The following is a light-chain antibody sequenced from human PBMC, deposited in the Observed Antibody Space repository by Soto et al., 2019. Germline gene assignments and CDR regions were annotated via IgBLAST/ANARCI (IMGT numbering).Light chain of an antibody. CDR3: QQRSNFPFT. Sequence: EIVLTQSPATLSLSPGDRATLSCRASQSVSSYLAWYQQKPGQAPRLLIYDASNRATGIPARFSGSGSGTDFTLTISSLEPEDFSVYYSQQRSNFPFTFGPGTKVDIK. J-gene: IGKJ3*01. V-gene: IGKV3-11*01. CDR1: QSVSSY. CDR2: DAS.